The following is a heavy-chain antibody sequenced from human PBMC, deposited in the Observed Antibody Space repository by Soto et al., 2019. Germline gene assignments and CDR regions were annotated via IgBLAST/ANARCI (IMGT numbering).Heavy chain of an antibody. CDR3: ATRVGPGGIPGGMDV. D-gene: IGHD1-26*01. CDR1: RFTFSNYA. CDR2: ISAGGGST. Sequence: EVQLLESGGNLVQPGGSLRLSCAASRFTFSNYAMSWVRQAPGKGLEWVSAISAGGGSTNYADSVKGRFTISRDNTKNTLYLQMNSLRAEATAVYYCATRVGPGGIPGGMDVWGQGTTVTVSS. J-gene: IGHJ6*02. V-gene: IGHV3-23*01.